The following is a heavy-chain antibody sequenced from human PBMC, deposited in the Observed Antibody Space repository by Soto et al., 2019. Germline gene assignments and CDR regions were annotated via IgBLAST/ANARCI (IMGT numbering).Heavy chain of an antibody. J-gene: IGHJ6*02. V-gene: IGHV1-46*01. CDR3: AREEMATNSYYSYSYGMDV. CDR1: GYTFTSYY. D-gene: IGHD1-26*01. Sequence: GASVKVSCKASGYTFTSYYMHWVRQAPGQGLEWMGIINPSGGSTSYAQKFQGRVTMTRDTSTSTVYMELSSLRSEDTAVYYCAREEMATNSYYSYSYGMDVWGQGTTVTVSS. CDR2: INPSGGST.